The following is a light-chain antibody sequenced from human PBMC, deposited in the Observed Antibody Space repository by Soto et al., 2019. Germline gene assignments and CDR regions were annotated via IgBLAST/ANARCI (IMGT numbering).Light chain of an antibody. J-gene: IGKJ3*01. CDR2: DAS. CDR3: QQRSNWPPL. Sequence: EIVLTQSPATLSLSPGERATLSCRASQSVSSYLAWYQQKPGQAPRLLIYDASNRATGIPARFSGSGSGTDFTLTSSSLEPEDFPVYYCQQRSNWPPLFGPGTKVDIK. CDR1: QSVSSY. V-gene: IGKV3-11*01.